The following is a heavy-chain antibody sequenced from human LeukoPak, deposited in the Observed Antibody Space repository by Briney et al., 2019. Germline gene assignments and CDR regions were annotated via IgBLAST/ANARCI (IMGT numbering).Heavy chain of an antibody. V-gene: IGHV4-34*01. J-gene: IGHJ3*02. CDR2: INHSGST. D-gene: IGHD6-13*01. Sequence: SETLSLTCAVYGGSFSGYYWSWIRQPPGKGLEWIGEINHSGSTNYNPSLKSRVTISVDTSKNQFSLKLSSVTAADTAVYYCARDEGSRVDAFDIWGQGTMVTVSS. CDR1: GGSFSGYY. CDR3: ARDEGSRVDAFDI.